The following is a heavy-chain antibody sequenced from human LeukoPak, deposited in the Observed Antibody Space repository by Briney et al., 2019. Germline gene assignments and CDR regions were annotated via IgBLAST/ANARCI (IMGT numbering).Heavy chain of an antibody. CDR1: GYTFTGYY. D-gene: IGHD1-26*01. V-gene: IGHV1-2*02. CDR3: ARIQLRTSGSYYPIWFDP. CDR2: INPNSGGT. Sequence: ASVKVSCKASGYTFTGYYMHWVRQAPGQGLEWMGWINPNSGGTNYAQKFQGRVTMTRDTSISTAYMKLSRLRSDDTAVYYCARIQLRTSGSYYPIWFDPWGQGTLVTVSS. J-gene: IGHJ5*02.